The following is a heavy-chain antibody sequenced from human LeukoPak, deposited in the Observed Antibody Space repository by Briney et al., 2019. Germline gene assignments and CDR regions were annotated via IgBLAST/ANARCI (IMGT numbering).Heavy chain of an antibody. CDR2: IKQDGSEK. Sequence: GGSLRLSCAASGFTFSSYWMSWVRQAPGKGLEWVANIKQDGSEKYYVDSVKGRFTISRDNAKNSLYLQMNSLRAEDTAVYYCARQHQQLVPNGYYYYMDVWGKGTTVTVSS. CDR1: GFTFSSYW. J-gene: IGHJ6*03. D-gene: IGHD6-13*01. CDR3: ARQHQQLVPNGYYYYMDV. V-gene: IGHV3-7*01.